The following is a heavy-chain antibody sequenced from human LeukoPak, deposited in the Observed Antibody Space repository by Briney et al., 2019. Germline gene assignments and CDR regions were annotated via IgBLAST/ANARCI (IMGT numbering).Heavy chain of an antibody. CDR2: IWYDGSNK. J-gene: IGHJ6*02. D-gene: IGHD2-2*01. Sequence: GGSLRLSCAASGFTFSSYGMHWVRQAPGKGLEWVAVIWYDGSNKYYADSVKGRFTISRDNSKNTLYLQMNSLRAEDTAVYYCARDCSSTSCYYYGMDVWGQGTTVTVSS. V-gene: IGHV3-33*01. CDR3: ARDCSSTSCYYYGMDV. CDR1: GFTFSSYG.